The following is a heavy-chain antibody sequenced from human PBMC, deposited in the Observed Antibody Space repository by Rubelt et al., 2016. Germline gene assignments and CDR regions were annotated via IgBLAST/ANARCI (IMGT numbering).Heavy chain of an antibody. J-gene: IGHJ5*02. V-gene: IGHV1-69*01. D-gene: IGHD6-13*01. Sequence: QVQLVQSGAEVKKPGSSVKVSCKASGGTFSSYAISWVRQAPGQGLEWMGGVIPIFGTANYAQKFKGRGTVPRDEATRTAYMELSSLRSEDTAVYYCAREQQLVGGWFDPWGQGTLVTVSS. CDR3: AREQQLVGGWFDP. CDR1: GGTFSSYA. CDR2: VIPIFGTA.